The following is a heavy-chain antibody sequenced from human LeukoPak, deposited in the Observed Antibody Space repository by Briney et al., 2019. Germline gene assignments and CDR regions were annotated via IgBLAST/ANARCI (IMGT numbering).Heavy chain of an antibody. Sequence: SQTLSLTCTVSGGSISSGGYYWSWIRQLPGKGLEWIGYIYYSGSTYYNPSLKSRVTISVDTSKNQFSLKLSSVTAADTAVYYCARDGGRKLDYWGQGTLVTVSS. CDR3: ARDGGRKLDY. V-gene: IGHV4-31*03. CDR1: GGSISSGGYY. CDR2: IYYSGST. D-gene: IGHD3-16*01. J-gene: IGHJ4*02.